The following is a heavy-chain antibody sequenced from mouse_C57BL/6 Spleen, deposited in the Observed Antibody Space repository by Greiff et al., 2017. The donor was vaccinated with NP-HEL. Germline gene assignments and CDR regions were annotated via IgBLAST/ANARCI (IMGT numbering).Heavy chain of an antibody. CDR1: GYTFTSYW. V-gene: IGHV1-55*01. CDR2: IYPGSGST. CDR3: ARSGDGYSGYYAMDY. J-gene: IGHJ4*01. D-gene: IGHD2-3*01. Sequence: VQLQQPGAELVKPGASVKMSCKASGYTFTSYWITWVKQRPGQGLEWIGDIYPGSGSTNYNEKFKSKATLTVDTSSSTAYMQLSSLTSEDSAVYYCARSGDGYSGYYAMDYWGQGTSVTVSS.